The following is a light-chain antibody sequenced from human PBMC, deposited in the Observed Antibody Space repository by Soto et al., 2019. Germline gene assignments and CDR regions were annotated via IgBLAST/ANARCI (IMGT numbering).Light chain of an antibody. CDR1: QSISSW. V-gene: IGKV1-5*03. CDR3: QQYNSYLLT. CDR2: KAS. J-gene: IGKJ4*01. Sequence: DIQMTQSPSTLSASVGDRVTITCRASQSISSWLAWYQQKPGKAPKLLIYKASSLESGVPSRFSGSGSGTEFSLTISSLQPDDFATYYCQQYNSYLLTFGGGTKVEIK.